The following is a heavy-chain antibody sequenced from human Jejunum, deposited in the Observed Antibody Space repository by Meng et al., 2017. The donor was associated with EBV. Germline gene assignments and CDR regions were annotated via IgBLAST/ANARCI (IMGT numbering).Heavy chain of an antibody. CDR1: GGAVRGYQ. CDR2: INHRGKT. J-gene: IGHJ4*02. Sequence: QQWCDGLLTPSATLPLTCAVYGGAVRGYQWTCIRQPPGKGLEWMGEINHRGKTNYSPSLKSRVTISVDTSKNQFSLKLSSMTAADTAVYYCARAVYGDSAYSWGQGTLVTVSS. CDR3: ARAVYGDSAYS. V-gene: IGHV4-34*01. D-gene: IGHD4-17*01.